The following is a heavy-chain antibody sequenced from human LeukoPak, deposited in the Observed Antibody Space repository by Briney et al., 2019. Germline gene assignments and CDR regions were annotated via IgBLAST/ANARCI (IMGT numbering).Heavy chain of an antibody. CDR2: IYYSGST. CDR1: GGSISSGDYY. J-gene: IGHJ5*02. Sequence: SQTLSLTCTVSGGSISSGDYYWSWIRQPPGRGLEWIGYIYYSGSTYYNPSLKSRVTISVDTSKNQFSLKLSSVTAADTAVYYCARDLGAYCGGDCYSGWFDPWGQGTLVTVSS. V-gene: IGHV4-30-4*01. D-gene: IGHD2-21*02. CDR3: ARDLGAYCGGDCYSGWFDP.